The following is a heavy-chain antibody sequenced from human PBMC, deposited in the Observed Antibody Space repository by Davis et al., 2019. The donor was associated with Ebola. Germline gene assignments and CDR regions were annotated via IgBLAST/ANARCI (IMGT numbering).Heavy chain of an antibody. CDR1: GFTFRSYW. CDR2: IKTKTDGGTI. D-gene: IGHD6-13*01. V-gene: IGHV3-15*01. J-gene: IGHJ4*02. Sequence: PGGSLRLSCAASGFTFRSYWMSWVRQAPGKGLEWVGRIKTKTDGGTIDSAAPVKGRFTISRDDSKNTLYLQMNSLKSEDTAVYYCTRTPAAGLWGQGTLVTVSS. CDR3: TRTPAAGL.